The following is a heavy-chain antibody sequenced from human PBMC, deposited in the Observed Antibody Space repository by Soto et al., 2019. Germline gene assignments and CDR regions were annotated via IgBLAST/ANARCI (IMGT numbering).Heavy chain of an antibody. V-gene: IGHV4-59*01. Sequence: PSETLSLTCTISGGSFNNDYWTWIRHSPGKGLEWIGYIFHSGTTDYNPSVKSRVTISIDKSKNLFSLKLTSVTAADTAVYYCARDRYFYDSAGYYRTLDSWGQGILVTVSS. CDR3: ARDRYFYDSAGYYRTLDS. CDR2: IFHSGTT. D-gene: IGHD3-22*01. J-gene: IGHJ5*01. CDR1: GGSFNNDY.